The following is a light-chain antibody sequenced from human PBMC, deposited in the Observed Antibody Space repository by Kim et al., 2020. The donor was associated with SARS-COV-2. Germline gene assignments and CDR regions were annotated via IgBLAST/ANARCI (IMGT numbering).Light chain of an antibody. Sequence: ASVGYRDTITCRASHSISSYLNWYQQKPGKVPNLLIYDASSLQSGVPSRFSGSGSGTDFTLSISSLQPEDFATYYCQQSYSSPWTFGQGTKVDIK. J-gene: IGKJ1*01. V-gene: IGKV1-39*01. CDR3: QQSYSSPWT. CDR2: DAS. CDR1: HSISSY.